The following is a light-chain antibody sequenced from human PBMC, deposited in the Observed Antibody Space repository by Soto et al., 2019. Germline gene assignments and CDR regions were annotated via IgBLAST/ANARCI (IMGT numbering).Light chain of an antibody. Sequence: SYELTQPPSVLVSPGQTARISCSGDALAKQYTYWYQQKPGQAPVAVIYKDSERPSGIPERFSGSSSGTTVTLTISGVQAEDEADDYCQSADSSGTYGVFGGGTKLTVL. V-gene: IGLV3-25*02. J-gene: IGLJ2*01. CDR2: KDS. CDR1: ALAKQY. CDR3: QSADSSGTYGV.